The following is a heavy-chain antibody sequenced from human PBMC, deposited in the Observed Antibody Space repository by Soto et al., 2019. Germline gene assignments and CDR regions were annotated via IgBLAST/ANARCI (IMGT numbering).Heavy chain of an antibody. J-gene: IGHJ3*02. V-gene: IGHV4-34*01. Sequence: PSETLSLTCAVYGGSFSGYYWSWIRQPPGKGLEWIGEINHSGSTNYNPSLKSRVTISVDTSKNQFSLKLSSVTAADTAVYYCAITAAEFNDAFDIWGQGTMVTVSS. CDR1: GGSFSGYY. D-gene: IGHD6-13*01. CDR3: AITAAEFNDAFDI. CDR2: INHSGST.